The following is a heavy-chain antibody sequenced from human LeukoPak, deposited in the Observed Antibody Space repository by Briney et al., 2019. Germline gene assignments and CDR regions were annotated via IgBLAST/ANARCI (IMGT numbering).Heavy chain of an antibody. CDR2: SYHGGST. D-gene: IGHD4-17*01. CDR3: ARGAYGDYVYGDYFDY. CDR1: GGSISSGGFS. J-gene: IGHJ4*02. Sequence: SQTLSLTCAVSGGSISSGGFSWNWIRQSPGKGLGWIGYSYHGGSTFYNPSLKSRVTISVDRSRNQFSLKLTSATAADTAMYYCARGAYGDYVYGDYFDYWGREPWSPSPQ. V-gene: IGHV4-30-2*06.